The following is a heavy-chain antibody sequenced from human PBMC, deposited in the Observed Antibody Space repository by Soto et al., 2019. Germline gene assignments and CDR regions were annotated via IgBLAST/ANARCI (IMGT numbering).Heavy chain of an antibody. CDR3: ARDRYGDYVLDY. CDR2: IYYSGGT. D-gene: IGHD4-17*01. J-gene: IGHJ4*02. CDR1: GGSISSYY. V-gene: IGHV4-59*01. Sequence: SETLSLTCTVSGGSISSYYWSWIRQPPGKGLEWIGYIYYSGGTNYNPSLKSRVTISVDTSKNQFSLKLSSVTAADTAVYYCARDRYGDYVLDYWGQGTLVTVSS.